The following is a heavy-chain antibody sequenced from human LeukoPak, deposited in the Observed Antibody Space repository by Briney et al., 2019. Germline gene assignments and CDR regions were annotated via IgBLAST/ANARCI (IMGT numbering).Heavy chain of an antibody. Sequence: SETLSLICTVSVRSISSYYWSWTRQPAGEGLEWIGRIYNSGSTNYSPSLKSRVTMSVDTSKNQFSLKLSSVTAADTAVYYCARGIYYYGSGRGVNWFDPWGQGTLVTVSS. CDR1: VRSISSYY. CDR2: IYNSGST. V-gene: IGHV4-4*07. CDR3: ARGIYYYGSGRGVNWFDP. D-gene: IGHD3-10*01. J-gene: IGHJ5*02.